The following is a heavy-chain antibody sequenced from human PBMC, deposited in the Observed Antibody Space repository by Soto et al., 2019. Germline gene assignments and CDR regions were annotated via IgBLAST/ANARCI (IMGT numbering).Heavy chain of an antibody. J-gene: IGHJ3*02. D-gene: IGHD2-15*01. V-gene: IGHV1-3*01. CDR2: INAGNGNT. CDR1: GYTFTSYA. Sequence: ASVKVSCKASGYTFTSYAMHWVRQAPGQRLEWMGWINAGNGNTKYSQKFQGRVTITRDTSASTAYMELSSLRSEDTAVYYCALEYRYCSGGSCWSSHAFDIWGQGTMVTVSS. CDR3: ALEYRYCSGGSCWSSHAFDI.